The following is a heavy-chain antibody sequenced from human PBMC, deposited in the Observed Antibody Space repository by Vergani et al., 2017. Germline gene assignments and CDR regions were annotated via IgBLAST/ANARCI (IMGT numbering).Heavy chain of an antibody. CDR1: GFTFSSYA. Sequence: EVQLVESGGGLVQPGGSLRLSCAASGFTFSSYAMSWVRQAPGKGLEWVSAISGSGGSTYYADSVKGRFTISRDNSKNTLYLQMNSLRAEDTAVYYCAKVRPAATKISPGGQQLFRYYFDYWGQGTLVTVSS. CDR2: ISGSGGST. CDR3: AKVRPAATKISPGGQQLFRYYFDY. J-gene: IGHJ4*02. V-gene: IGHV3-23*04. D-gene: IGHD2-2*01.